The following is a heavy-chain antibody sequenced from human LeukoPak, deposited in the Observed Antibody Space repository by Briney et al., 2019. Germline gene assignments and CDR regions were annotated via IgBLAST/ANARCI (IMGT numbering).Heavy chain of an antibody. J-gene: IGHJ4*02. D-gene: IGHD5-12*01. Sequence: GASVKVSCKASGYTFTSYYMHWVRQAPGQGLEWMGWINAGNGNTKYSQKFQGRVTITRDTSASTAYMELSSLRSEDTAVYYCARDIWDSGYDFMDYWGQGTLVTVSS. CDR3: ARDIWDSGYDFMDY. CDR2: INAGNGNT. V-gene: IGHV1-3*01. CDR1: GYTFTSYY.